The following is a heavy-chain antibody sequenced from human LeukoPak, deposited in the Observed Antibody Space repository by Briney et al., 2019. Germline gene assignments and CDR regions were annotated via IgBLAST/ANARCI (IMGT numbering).Heavy chain of an antibody. D-gene: IGHD3-3*01. Sequence: GASVKVSCKVSGYTLTELSMHWVRQAPGKGLEWMGGSDPEDGETIYAQKFQGRVTMTEDTSTDTAYMELSSLRSEDTAVYYCATTYDFWSEIDYWGQGTLVTVSS. V-gene: IGHV1-24*01. CDR3: ATTYDFWSEIDY. J-gene: IGHJ4*02. CDR2: SDPEDGET. CDR1: GYTLTELS.